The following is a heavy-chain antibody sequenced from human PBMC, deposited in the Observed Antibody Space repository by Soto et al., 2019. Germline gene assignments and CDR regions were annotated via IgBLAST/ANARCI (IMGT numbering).Heavy chain of an antibody. CDR3: AGMWAAAGTDYGMDV. Sequence: LTCAISGDSVSSNSAAWNWIRQSPSRGLEWLGRTYYRSKWYNDYAVSVKSRITINPDTSKNQFSLQLNSVTPSDTAMYYCAGMWAAAGTDYGMDVWGQGTTVTVSS. J-gene: IGHJ6*02. CDR1: GDSVSSNSAA. V-gene: IGHV6-1*01. CDR2: TYYRSKWYN. D-gene: IGHD6-13*01.